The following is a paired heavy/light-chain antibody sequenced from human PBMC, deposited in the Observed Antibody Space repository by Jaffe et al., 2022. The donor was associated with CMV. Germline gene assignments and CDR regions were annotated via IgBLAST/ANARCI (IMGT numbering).Heavy chain of an antibody. V-gene: IGHV3-11*01. CDR3: ARDNEYSSSSVYYYYGMDV. Sequence: QVQLVESGGGLVKPGGSLRLSCAASGFTFSDYYMSWIRQAPGKGLEWVSYISSSGSTIYYADSVKGRFTISRDNAKNSLYLQMNSLRAEDTAVYYCARDNEYSSSSVYYYYGMDVWGQGTTVTVSS. CDR2: ISSSGSTI. J-gene: IGHJ6*02. D-gene: IGHD6-6*01. CDR1: GFTFSDYY.
Light chain of an antibody. V-gene: IGLV3-19*01. CDR1: SLRSYY. Sequence: SSELTQDPAVSVALGQTVRITCQGDSLRSYYASWYQQKPGQAPVLVIYGKNNRPSGIPDRFSGSSSGNTASLTITGAQAEDEADYYCNSRDSSGNHLLVVFGGGTKLTVL. CDR3: NSRDSSGNHLLVV. CDR2: GKN. J-gene: IGLJ2*01.